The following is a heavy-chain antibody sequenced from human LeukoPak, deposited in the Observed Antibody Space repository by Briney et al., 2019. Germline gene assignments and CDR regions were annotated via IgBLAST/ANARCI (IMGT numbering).Heavy chain of an antibody. Sequence: SGGSLRLSCAASGFTFSSYAISWVRQAPGKELEWVSAIGGSGGSTYYANSVKGRFTISRDNTQNTLYLQMNSLRAEDTAVYYCAKVRTRYDSSGYVDYWGQGTLVTVSS. J-gene: IGHJ4*02. CDR1: GFTFSSYA. D-gene: IGHD3-22*01. V-gene: IGHV3-23*01. CDR3: AKVRTRYDSSGYVDY. CDR2: IGGSGGST.